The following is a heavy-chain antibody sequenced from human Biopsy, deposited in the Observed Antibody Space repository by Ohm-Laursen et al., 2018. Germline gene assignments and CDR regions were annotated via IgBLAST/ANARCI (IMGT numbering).Heavy chain of an antibody. Sequence: GTLPLTWVVSGGSISNYFWTWIRQPPGKGLEWIGYFRFEDRTSYNSSLKSRVTISADTSKNQFSLRLSSVTAADTAVYYCALGGGSYVNFDYWGQGTLVTVSS. D-gene: IGHD1-26*01. J-gene: IGHJ4*02. CDR2: FRFEDRT. CDR1: GGSISNYF. CDR3: ALGGGSYVNFDY. V-gene: IGHV4-59*01.